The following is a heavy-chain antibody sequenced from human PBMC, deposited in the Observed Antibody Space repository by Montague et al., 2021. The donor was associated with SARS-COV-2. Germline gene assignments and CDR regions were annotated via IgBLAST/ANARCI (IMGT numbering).Heavy chain of an antibody. Sequence: SETLSLTCAVDGGSFSRYSYNWVRQAPGKGLEWIGEITNGGSVXXXPSXXXRVTISVDPSKSQVSLRLTSVTVADTAIYFCARQKLRPHKPIKKEFYYYGLDIGGQGTTVTVS. CDR2: ITNGGSV. CDR1: GGSFSRYS. V-gene: IGHV4-34*01. CDR3: ARQKLRPHKPIKKEFYYYGLDI. J-gene: IGHJ6*02.